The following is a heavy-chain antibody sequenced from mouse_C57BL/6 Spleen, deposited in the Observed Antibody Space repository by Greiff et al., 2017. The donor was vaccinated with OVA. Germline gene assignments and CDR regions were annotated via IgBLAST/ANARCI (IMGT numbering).Heavy chain of an antibody. V-gene: IGHV1-42*01. CDR1: GYSFTGYY. Sequence: VQLKESGPELVKPGASVKISCKASGYSFTGYYMNWVKQSPEKSLEWIGEINPSTGGTTYNQKFKAKATLTVDKSSSTAYMQLKSLTSEDSAVYYCARAGYYEGYYAMDYWGQGTSVTVSS. CDR3: ARAGYYEGYYAMDY. CDR2: INPSTGGT. J-gene: IGHJ4*01. D-gene: IGHD2-3*01.